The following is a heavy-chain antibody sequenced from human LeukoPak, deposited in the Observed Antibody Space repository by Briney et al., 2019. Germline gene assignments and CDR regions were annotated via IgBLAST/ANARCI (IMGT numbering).Heavy chain of an antibody. J-gene: IGHJ4*02. D-gene: IGHD6-6*01. V-gene: IGHV3-21*01. CDR1: GFTFSSQS. CDR3: AAAEYSSSSGGY. CDR2: ISSSSSHI. Sequence: GGSLRLSCAASGFTFSSQSMDWVRQAPGKGLEWVSSISSSSSHIYYADSVKGRFTISRDNAKNSLYLQMNSLRVGDTAVYYCAAAEYSSSSGGYWGQGTLVTVSS.